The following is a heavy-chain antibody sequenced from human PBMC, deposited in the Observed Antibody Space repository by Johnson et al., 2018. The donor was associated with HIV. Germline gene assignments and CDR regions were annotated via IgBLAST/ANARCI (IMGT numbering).Heavy chain of an antibody. CDR3: AKEEGIAAAGGAFDI. Sequence: QVQLVESGGGVVQPGGSLRLSCAASGFTFSSYGMHWVRQAPGKGLEWVAFIRYDGSNKYYADSVKGRFNISRENSKNTLYLQMNSLRAEDTAVYYCAKEEGIAAAGGAFDIWGQGTMVTVSS. J-gene: IGHJ3*02. CDR1: GFTFSSYG. D-gene: IGHD6-13*01. CDR2: IRYDGSNK. V-gene: IGHV3-30*02.